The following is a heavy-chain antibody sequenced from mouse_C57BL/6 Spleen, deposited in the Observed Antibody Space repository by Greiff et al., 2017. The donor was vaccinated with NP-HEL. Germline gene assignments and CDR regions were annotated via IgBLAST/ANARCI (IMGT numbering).Heavy chain of an antibody. CDR2: ISYDGSN. J-gene: IGHJ2*01. D-gene: IGHD1-1*01. CDR1: GYSITSGYY. V-gene: IGHV3-6*01. CDR3: ARERAYYYGSTSYYFDY. Sequence: DVQLVESGPGLVKPSQSLSLTCSVTGYSITSGYYWNWIRQFPGNKLEWMGYISYDGSNNYNPSLKNRISITRDTSKNQFFLKLNSVTTEDTATYYCARERAYYYGSTSYYFDYWGQGTTLTVSS.